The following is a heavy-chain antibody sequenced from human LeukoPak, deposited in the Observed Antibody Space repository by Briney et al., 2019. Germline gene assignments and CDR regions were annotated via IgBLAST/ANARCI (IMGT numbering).Heavy chain of an antibody. J-gene: IGHJ4*02. CDR3: ARQTQWLYFDY. D-gene: IGHD6-19*01. CDR1: GFSLSSYA. CDR2: ISSTDAGT. Sequence: GGSLRLSCAASGFSLSSYAMSWVRQAPGKGLEWVSAISSTDAGTYHADSVRGRFTISRDNAKNSLYLQMNSLRAEDTAVYYCARQTQWLYFDYWGQGTLVTVSS. V-gene: IGHV3-23*01.